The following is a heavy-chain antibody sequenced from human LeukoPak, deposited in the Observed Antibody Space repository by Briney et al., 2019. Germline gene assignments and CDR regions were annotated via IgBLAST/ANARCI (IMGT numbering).Heavy chain of an antibody. D-gene: IGHD3-22*01. V-gene: IGHV4-59*01. CDR1: VGSITDYY. CDR2: DYYSGSS. Sequence: SETLSLTCTVSVGSITDYYWGWIRQPPGEGLEWIGYDYYSGSSNYNPSLKSRVTVSLDTSKNQFSLKMSSVTAADTAVYYCARDLKLDGSSGYYAFDGWGQGTMVTVSS. J-gene: IGHJ3*01. CDR3: ARDLKLDGSSGYYAFDG.